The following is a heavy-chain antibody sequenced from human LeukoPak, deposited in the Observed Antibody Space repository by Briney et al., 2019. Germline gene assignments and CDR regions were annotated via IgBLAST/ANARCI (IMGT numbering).Heavy chain of an antibody. Sequence: ASVKVSCKASGYTFTGYYMHWVRQAPGQGLEWMGWINPNSGGTNYAQKFQGRVTMTRDTSISTAYMELSRLRSDDTAVYYCARDRYGSGSYCIAIFDYWGQGTQVTVSS. V-gene: IGHV1-2*02. J-gene: IGHJ4*02. CDR2: INPNSGGT. D-gene: IGHD3-10*01. CDR3: ARDRYGSGSYCIAIFDY. CDR1: GYTFTGYY.